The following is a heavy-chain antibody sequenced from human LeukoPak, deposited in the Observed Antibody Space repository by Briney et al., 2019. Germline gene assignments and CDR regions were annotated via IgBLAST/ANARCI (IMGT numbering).Heavy chain of an antibody. CDR2: IKQDGSEK. V-gene: IGHV3-7*01. D-gene: IGHD6-19*01. CDR1: GFIFSSYW. Sequence: GGSLRLSCAASGFIFSSYWMNWVRQAPGKGLEWVANIKQDGSEKYYVDSVKGRFTISRDNAENSLYLQMNSLRAEDTAVYYCARGMTVAANWFDSWGQGTLVTVS. CDR3: ARGMTVAANWFDS. J-gene: IGHJ5*01.